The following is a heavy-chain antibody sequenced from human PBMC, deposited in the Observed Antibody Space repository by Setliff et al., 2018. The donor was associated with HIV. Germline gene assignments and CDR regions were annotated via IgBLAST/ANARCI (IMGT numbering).Heavy chain of an antibody. J-gene: IGHJ6*02. CDR3: ARDTLTIVRGVMFVPTESYLGMDV. Sequence: KPSETLSLTCTVSGGSISSSNYYWGWIRQSPGKGLEWIGSVFYSGNTYYNPSLKTRVTISVNTYKNQFSLTLRSVTAADTAVYYCARDTLTIVRGVMFVPTESYLGMDVWGQGTTVTVSS. D-gene: IGHD3-10*01. CDR2: VFYSGNT. CDR1: GGSISSSNYY. V-gene: IGHV4-39*07.